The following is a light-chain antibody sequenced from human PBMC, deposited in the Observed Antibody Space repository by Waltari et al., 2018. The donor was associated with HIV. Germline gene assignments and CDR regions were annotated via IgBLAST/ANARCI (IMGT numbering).Light chain of an antibody. CDR2: RNN. Sequence: PRSVSGTPGQRVNISCSGSSSNVRNNYVYWYQQVPGVAPKLLIYRNNQRPSGVPDRFSGSKSGTSASLAISGLRTEDEAEYYCAAWDDRLSGRLFGGGTKVTVL. V-gene: IGLV1-47*01. J-gene: IGLJ2*01. CDR1: SSNVRNNY. CDR3: AAWDDRLSGRL.